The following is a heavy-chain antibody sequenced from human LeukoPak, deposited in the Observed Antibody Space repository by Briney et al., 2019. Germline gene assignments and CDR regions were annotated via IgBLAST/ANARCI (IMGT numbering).Heavy chain of an antibody. CDR1: GFTFSSSW. CDR3: VKVRGRARVGYFDY. D-gene: IGHD1-26*01. J-gene: IGHJ4*02. V-gene: IGHV3-74*01. Sequence: GGSLRLSCAASGFTFSSSWIHWVRQAPGKGLVWVSRINKEGSVIDYAESVKGRFSISRDNAKNTLYLQMNSLRVEDTAIYYCVKVRGRARVGYFDYWGQGALVTVSS. CDR2: INKEGSVI.